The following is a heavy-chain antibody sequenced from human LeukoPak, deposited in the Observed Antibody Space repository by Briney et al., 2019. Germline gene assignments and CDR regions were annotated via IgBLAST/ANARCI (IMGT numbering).Heavy chain of an antibody. V-gene: IGHV1-2*02. CDR2: INPNSGGT. Sequence: ASVKVSCKASGYTFTSYYMHWVRQAPGQGLEWMGWINPNSGGTNYAQNFQGRVTMTRDTSISTAYMELSRLRSDDTAVYYCAREYIVVVTAIGGEHDAFDIRGQGTMVTVSS. CDR3: AREYIVVVTAIGGEHDAFDI. CDR1: GYTFTSYY. J-gene: IGHJ3*02. D-gene: IGHD2-21*02.